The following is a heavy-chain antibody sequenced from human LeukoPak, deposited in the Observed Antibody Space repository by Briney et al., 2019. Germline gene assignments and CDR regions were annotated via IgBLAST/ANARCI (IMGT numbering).Heavy chain of an antibody. CDR2: IYHDGSDT. J-gene: IGHJ4*02. V-gene: IGHV3-30*03. CDR1: GFTFSRYG. CDR3: ARRRIAAVGDLFDY. D-gene: IGHD6-13*01. Sequence: GGSLRLSCAVSGFTFSRYGMHCGRQAPGKGLGWGAFIYHDGSDTYYADSVQGRFTISRDNSKNTLYLQMISLRTEDTTVYHCARRRIAAVGDLFDYWGQGTLVTVSS.